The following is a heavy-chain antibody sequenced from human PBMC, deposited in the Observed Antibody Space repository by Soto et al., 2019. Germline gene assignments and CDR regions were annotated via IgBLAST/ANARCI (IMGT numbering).Heavy chain of an antibody. CDR3: AKDRQKFWVGAEGHGMDV. J-gene: IGHJ6*02. D-gene: IGHD1-26*01. Sequence: GGSLRLSFAASGFTFSSYAMSWVRQAPGKGLEWVSAISGSGGSTYYADSVKGRFTISRDHSKNTLYLQMNSLRAEDTAVYYCAKDRQKFWVGAEGHGMDVGGQGTTVTVSS. CDR1: GFTFSSYA. V-gene: IGHV3-23*01. CDR2: ISGSGGST.